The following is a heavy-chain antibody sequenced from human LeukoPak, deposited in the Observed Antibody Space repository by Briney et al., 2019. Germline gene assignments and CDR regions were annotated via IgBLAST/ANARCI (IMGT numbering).Heavy chain of an antibody. J-gene: IGHJ3*02. D-gene: IGHD2-2*01. CDR2: IIPILGTA. CDR1: GGTFISYT. Sequence: GASVKVSCKASGGTFISYTISWVRQAPVQGLEWMGRIIPILGTANYAQKFQGRVTITADKSTSTAYMELSSLRSEDTAVYYCASPRALYCSSTSCQTANGAFDIWGQGTMVTVSS. V-gene: IGHV1-69*08. CDR3: ASPRALYCSSTSCQTANGAFDI.